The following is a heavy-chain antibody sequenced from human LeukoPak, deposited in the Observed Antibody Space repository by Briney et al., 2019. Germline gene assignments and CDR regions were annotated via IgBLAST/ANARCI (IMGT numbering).Heavy chain of an antibody. D-gene: IGHD3-22*01. V-gene: IGHV3-48*03. J-gene: IGHJ4*02. Sequence: GRSLRLSCAASGFTFSSYEMNWVRQAPGKGLEWVSYISSSGSTIYYADSVKGRFTISRDNAKNSLYLQMNSLRAEDTAVYYCARGGYYDSSGYDYWGQGTLVTVSS. CDR2: ISSSGSTI. CDR1: GFTFSSYE. CDR3: ARGGYYDSSGYDY.